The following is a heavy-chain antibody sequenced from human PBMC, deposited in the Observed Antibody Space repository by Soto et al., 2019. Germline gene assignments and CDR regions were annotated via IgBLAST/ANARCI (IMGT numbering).Heavy chain of an antibody. CDR2: INAASTDT. CDR3: AKGYSSTARFDF. D-gene: IGHD2-2*01. V-gene: IGHV3-23*01. Sequence: WLRQVPGKGLEWLSAINAASTDTYHADSVRGRFTFSRDNSKSTLYLQMNSPRAEDTALYYCAKGYSSTARFDFWGQGILVTVSS. J-gene: IGHJ4*02.